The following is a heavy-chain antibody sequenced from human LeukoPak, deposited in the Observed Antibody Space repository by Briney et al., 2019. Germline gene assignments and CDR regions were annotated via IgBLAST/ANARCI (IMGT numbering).Heavy chain of an antibody. D-gene: IGHD4-17*01. J-gene: IGHJ4*02. V-gene: IGHV4-34*01. CDR2: INHSGST. CDR3: ARGVGYGGNGDY. CDR1: GGSFSGYY. Sequence: PSETLSLTCAVYGGSFSGYYWSWIRQPPGKGLEWIGEINHSGSTNYNPSLKGRVTISVDTSKNQFSLKLSSVTAADTAVYYCARGVGYGGNGDYWGQGTLVTVSS.